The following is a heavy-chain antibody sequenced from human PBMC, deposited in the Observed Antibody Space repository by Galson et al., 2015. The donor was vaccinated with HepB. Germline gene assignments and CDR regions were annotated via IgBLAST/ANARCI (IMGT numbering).Heavy chain of an antibody. CDR1: GFTFSSYA. Sequence: SLRLSCAASGFTFSSYAMTWVRQAPGKGLEWVSGISGSGGSTNYAVSVKGRFILSRANSKNTLYLQMNSLRAEDTAVYYCAKVLVSDFWGGYYTVLRGGTSDSSMDVWGKGTTVTVSS. J-gene: IGHJ6*03. D-gene: IGHD3-3*01. CDR3: AKVLVSDFWGGYYTVLRGGTSDSSMDV. V-gene: IGHV3-23*01. CDR2: ISGSGGST.